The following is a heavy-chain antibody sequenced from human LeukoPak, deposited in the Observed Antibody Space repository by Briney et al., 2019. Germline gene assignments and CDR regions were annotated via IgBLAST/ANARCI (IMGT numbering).Heavy chain of an antibody. D-gene: IGHD3-22*01. CDR1: GFTFSDHH. CDR2: SRNKGRGYST. J-gene: IGHJ4*02. CDR3: TRNFYYETGGYYPDH. Sequence: QPGGSLRLSCAASGFTFSDHHMDWVRQAPGKGLEWIGRSRNKGRGYSTVFAASVKGRFTISRDEPKNSLYLQMNSLKTEDTAVYYCTRNFYYETGGYYPDHWGQGTLVTVSS. V-gene: IGHV3-72*01.